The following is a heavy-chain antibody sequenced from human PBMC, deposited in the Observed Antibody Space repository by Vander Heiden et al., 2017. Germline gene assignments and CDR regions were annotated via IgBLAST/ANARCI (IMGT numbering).Heavy chain of an antibody. D-gene: IGHD3-3*01. CDR2: ISSGSGGDT. CDR3: AKHTDFWSGYYTSGAFDI. Sequence: EVQLLESGGGLVQPGGSLRISCAASGFTFSSYAMSLVRQAPGKALEWVSSISSGSGGDTFYADSVKGRYTISRDNPKNTLYLQMNSLRDEDTAVYYCAKHTDFWSGYYTSGAFDIWGQGTMVTVSS. J-gene: IGHJ3*02. CDR1: GFTFSSYA. V-gene: IGHV3-23*01.